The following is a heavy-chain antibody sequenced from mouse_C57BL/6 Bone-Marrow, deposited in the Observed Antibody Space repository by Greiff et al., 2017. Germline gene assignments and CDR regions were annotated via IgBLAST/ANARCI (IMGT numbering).Heavy chain of an antibody. J-gene: IGHJ1*03. Sequence: EVQRVESGGGLVKPGGSLKLSCAASGFTFSSYTMSWVRQTPEKRLQWVAAISGGGGNTYYPASVKGRFTISRDNDKNLLYLQISSLRSEDTALYYCSRQVTTVLATKYFDVWGTGTTVTVSS. CDR3: SRQVTTVLATKYFDV. CDR2: ISGGGGNT. V-gene: IGHV5-9*01. CDR1: GFTFSSYT. D-gene: IGHD1-1*01.